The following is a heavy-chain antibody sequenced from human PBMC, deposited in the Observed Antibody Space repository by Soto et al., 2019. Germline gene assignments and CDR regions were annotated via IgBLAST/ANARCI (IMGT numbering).Heavy chain of an antibody. J-gene: IGHJ4*02. Sequence: QVQLVESGGGVVQPGRSLRLSCTASGFTFSSYAMHWDRQAPGKGLEWVAVISYDGSNKYYAESVKGRFTISRDNSKNTLFLQMNSLRAEDTAVYYCARPDYGSGSYPDYWGQGTLVTVSS. D-gene: IGHD3-10*01. CDR1: GFTFSSYA. CDR3: ARPDYGSGSYPDY. CDR2: ISYDGSNK. V-gene: IGHV3-30-3*01.